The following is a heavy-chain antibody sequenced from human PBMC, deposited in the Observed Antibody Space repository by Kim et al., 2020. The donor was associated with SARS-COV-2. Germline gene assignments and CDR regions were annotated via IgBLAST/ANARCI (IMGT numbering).Heavy chain of an antibody. D-gene: IGHD3-10*01. Sequence: WYNDYAPSVKSRLTINPDTAKNQFYLQVNSVTPDDTAVYYCAGSGNYYRVWGQGTLVTVSS. CDR3: AGSGNYYRV. J-gene: IGHJ4*02. V-gene: IGHV6-1*01. CDR2: WYN.